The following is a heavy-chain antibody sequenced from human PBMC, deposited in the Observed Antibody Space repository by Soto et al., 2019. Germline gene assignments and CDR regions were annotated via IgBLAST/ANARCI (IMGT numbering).Heavy chain of an antibody. CDR3: ARQYSGYDYLFYYFDY. CDR1: GGSISSSSYY. V-gene: IGHV4-39*01. J-gene: IGHJ4*02. Sequence: SETLSLTCTVSGGSISSSSYYWGWIRQPPGKGLEWIGSIYYSGSTYYNPSLKSRVTISVDTSKNQFSLKLSSVTAADTAVYYCARQYSGYDYLFYYFDYWGQGTLVTVSS. CDR2: IYYSGST. D-gene: IGHD5-12*01.